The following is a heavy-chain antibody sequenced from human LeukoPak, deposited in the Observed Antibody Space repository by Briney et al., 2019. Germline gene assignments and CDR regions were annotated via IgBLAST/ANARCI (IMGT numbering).Heavy chain of an antibody. D-gene: IGHD2-15*01. CDR1: GYTFSDYY. J-gene: IGHJ6*03. CDR3: ARAAPAGYYYFMDV. CDR2: INPKSGDL. Sequence: VASVKVSCKASGYTFSDYYIHWVRHAPGQGLEWMGWINPKSGDLNYAQKFQGGVTMTRDTSSKTVYVELSRLRSDDTAVYFRARAAPAGYYYFMDVWGKGTTVTVSS. V-gene: IGHV1-2*02.